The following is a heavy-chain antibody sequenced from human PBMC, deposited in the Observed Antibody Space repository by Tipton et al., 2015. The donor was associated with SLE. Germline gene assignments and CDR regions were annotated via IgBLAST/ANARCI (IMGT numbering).Heavy chain of an antibody. J-gene: IGHJ4*02. CDR1: GFTFSSFG. D-gene: IGHD6-19*01. Sequence: SLRLSCGASGFTFSSFGINWVRQVPGKGLEWVAVIWSDGSDTLYADSVKGRFTISRDNSKNTLYLQMNSLRAEDTAVYYCARDSSSGYDYWGQGTLVTVSS. CDR2: IWSDGSDT. CDR3: ARDSSSGYDY. V-gene: IGHV3-33*01.